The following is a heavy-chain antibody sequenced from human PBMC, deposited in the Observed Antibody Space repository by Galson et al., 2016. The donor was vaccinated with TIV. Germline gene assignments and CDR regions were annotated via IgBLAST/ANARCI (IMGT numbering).Heavy chain of an antibody. CDR2: IYYSGST. Sequence: TLSLTCTVSGASIRDGDSFWSWIRQPPGEGLEWIGYIYYSGSTFYNPSLKSRITISLDTSKNQFSLKVTSVTAADTAVYYCARKAGNYYYAMDVWGQGTKVTVSS. J-gene: IGHJ6*02. V-gene: IGHV4-30-4*01. CDR1: GASIRDGDSF. CDR3: ARKAGNYYYAMDV.